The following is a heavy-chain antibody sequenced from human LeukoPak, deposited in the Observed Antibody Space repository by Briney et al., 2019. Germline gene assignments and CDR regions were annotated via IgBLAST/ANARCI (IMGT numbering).Heavy chain of an antibody. CDR2: IYPGDSDT. D-gene: IGHD3-22*01. CDR3: ARHTYYYDSSGYLFDY. J-gene: IGHJ4*02. Sequence: GESLKISCKGSGYSFTSYWIGWVRQMPGKGLEWMGIIYPGDSDTRYSPSFQGQVTISADKPISTAYLQWSSLKASDTAMYYCARHTYYYDSSGYLFDYWGQGTLVTVSS. V-gene: IGHV5-51*01. CDR1: GYSFTSYW.